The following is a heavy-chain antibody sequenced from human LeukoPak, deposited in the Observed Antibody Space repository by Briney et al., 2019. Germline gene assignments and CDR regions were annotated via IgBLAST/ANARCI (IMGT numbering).Heavy chain of an antibody. CDR1: GLTFGDYA. V-gene: IGHV3-49*04. D-gene: IGHD2-2*01. CDR3: TRVDIVIVPTAENDY. CDR2: IRSKTYGGTT. J-gene: IGHJ4*02. Sequence: GGSLRLSCTASGLTFGDYAMNWVRQAPGKGLEWVGFIRSKTYGGTTEYAASVKGRFTISRDDSKSVAYLQMKSLKTEDTAVYYCTRVDIVIVPTAENDYWGQGTQVTVSS.